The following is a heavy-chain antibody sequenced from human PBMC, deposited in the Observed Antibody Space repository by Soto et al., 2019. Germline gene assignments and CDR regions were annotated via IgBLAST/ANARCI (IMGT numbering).Heavy chain of an antibody. D-gene: IGHD3-22*01. V-gene: IGHV4-39*01. J-gene: IGHJ3*02. CDR1: GGSISSSSHY. CDR2: IYYDGST. CDR3: ARPYYDSSGYWGAIER. Sequence: SETLSLTCTVSGGSISSSSHYWAWIRQPPGKGLEWIGSIYYDGSTHYYPSLESRVTISADMSKNQFSLRLNSVTAADTAVYYCARPYYDSSGYWGAIERWGQGTMVTVSS.